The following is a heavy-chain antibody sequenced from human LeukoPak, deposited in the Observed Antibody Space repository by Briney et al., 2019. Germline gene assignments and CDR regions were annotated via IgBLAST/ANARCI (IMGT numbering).Heavy chain of an antibody. J-gene: IGHJ4*02. V-gene: IGHV4-39*01. CDR1: GGSISSSSYY. CDR2: IYYSGCT. D-gene: IGHD3-10*01. Sequence: SETLSLTCTVSGGSISSSSYYWGWIRQPPGKGLEWNGSIYYSGCTYYNPSPKSRVTISVDTSKNQFSLQLSSVTAADTAVYYCARRPMYYYGSGSSRPDYFDYWGQGTLVTVSS. CDR3: ARRPMYYYGSGSSRPDYFDY.